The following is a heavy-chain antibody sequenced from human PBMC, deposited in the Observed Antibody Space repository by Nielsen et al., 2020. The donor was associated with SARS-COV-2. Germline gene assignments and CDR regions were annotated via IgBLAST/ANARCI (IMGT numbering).Heavy chain of an antibody. V-gene: IGHV3-21*01. CDR2: ISGSGGST. D-gene: IGHD2-2*01. CDR3: AREKPYCSSTSCYRAYGMDV. Sequence: WIRQPPGKGLEWVSAISGSGGSTYYADSVKGRFTISRDNAKNSLYLQMNSLRAEDTAVYYCAREKPYCSSTSCYRAYGMDVWGQGTTVTVSS. J-gene: IGHJ6*02.